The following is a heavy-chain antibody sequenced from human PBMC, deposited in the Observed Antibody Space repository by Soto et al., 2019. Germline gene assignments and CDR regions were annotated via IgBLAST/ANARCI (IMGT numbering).Heavy chain of an antibody. V-gene: IGHV5-51*01. D-gene: IGHD4-4*01. CDR2: IFPRDSDT. Sequence: GESLKISCEVSGYNFMRHWIAWVRQMPGKGLEWMGTIFPRDSDTRYSPSFQGQVTISADKSINTAYVQWTSLEASDTAIYFCARALNYSNFDYWGQGTLVTVSS. CDR1: GYNFMRHW. CDR3: ARALNYSNFDY. J-gene: IGHJ4*02.